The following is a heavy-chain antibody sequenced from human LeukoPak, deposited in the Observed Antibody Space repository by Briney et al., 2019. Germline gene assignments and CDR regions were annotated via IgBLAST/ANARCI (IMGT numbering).Heavy chain of an antibody. V-gene: IGHV3-23*01. J-gene: IGHJ4*02. Sequence: PGGSLRLSCAASGFTFSSYSMNWVRQAPGKGLEWVSGISGSGGNTYYADSVKGRFTISRDNTKNTLYLQMNSLRAEDTGVYYCAKDGKTRNWNYFQAKPVYWGQGTLVTVSS. CDR1: GFTFSSYS. D-gene: IGHD1-7*01. CDR3: AKDGKTRNWNYFQAKPVY. CDR2: ISGSGGNT.